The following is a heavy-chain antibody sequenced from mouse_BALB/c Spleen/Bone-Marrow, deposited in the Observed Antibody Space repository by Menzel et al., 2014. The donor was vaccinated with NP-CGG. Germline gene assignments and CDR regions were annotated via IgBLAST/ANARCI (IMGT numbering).Heavy chain of an antibody. CDR1: GYTFTDYE. J-gene: IGHJ2*01. CDR3: TRGDNFITAVVVDFDY. D-gene: IGHD1-1*01. Sequence: QVQLQQSGAELVRPGALVTLSCKASGYTFTDYEMHWVKQTPVHGLEWIGAIDPETGGTAYNQKFKGKATLTADKSSSTAYTDLRSLTSENSAVYYCTRGDNFITAVVVDFDYWGQGTTLTVSS. CDR2: IDPETGGT. V-gene: IGHV1-15*01.